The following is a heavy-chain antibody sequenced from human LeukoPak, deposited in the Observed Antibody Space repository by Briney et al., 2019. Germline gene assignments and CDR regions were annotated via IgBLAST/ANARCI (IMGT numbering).Heavy chain of an antibody. CDR3: AFYSSRGYYYYYMDV. Sequence: GGSLRLSCAASGFTVSSNYMSWVRQAPGKGLEWVSVIYSGGSTYYADSVKGRFTISRDNSKNMLYLQMNSLRAEDTAVYYCAFYSSRGYYYYYMDVWGKGTTVTVSS. D-gene: IGHD6-13*01. V-gene: IGHV3-53*01. CDR1: GFTVSSNY. CDR2: IYSGGST. J-gene: IGHJ6*03.